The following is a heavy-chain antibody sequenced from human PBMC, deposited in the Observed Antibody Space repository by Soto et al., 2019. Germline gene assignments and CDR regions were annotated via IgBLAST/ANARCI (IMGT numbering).Heavy chain of an antibody. Sequence: SLRLACATSGFTFDDYAMHWVRQVPGKGLEWVSGINWNSGSIGYGDSVKGRFAISRDNAKNSLHLQMNSLSAEDTAFYYCVKDESINWYSGHFRHWGQGTLVTVSS. D-gene: IGHD6-13*01. V-gene: IGHV3-9*01. CDR1: GFTFDDYA. CDR3: VKDESINWYSGHFRH. J-gene: IGHJ1*01. CDR2: INWNSGSI.